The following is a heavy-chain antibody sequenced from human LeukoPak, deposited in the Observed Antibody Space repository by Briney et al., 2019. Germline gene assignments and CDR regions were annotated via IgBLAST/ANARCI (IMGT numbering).Heavy chain of an antibody. CDR3: ITGPY. V-gene: IGHV3-15*01. Sequence: GGSLRLSCAASGLTFSDAWLSWVRQAPGKGLEWVGRIKGKPDGGRPDYAAPVKGRFTISTDGSKDTLYLQMSSLKIEDAAVYYCITGPYWGQGTLVTVSS. CDR1: GLTFSDAW. J-gene: IGHJ4*02. CDR2: IKGKPDGGRP.